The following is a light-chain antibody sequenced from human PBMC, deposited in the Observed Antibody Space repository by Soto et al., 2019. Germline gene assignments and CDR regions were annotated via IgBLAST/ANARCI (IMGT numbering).Light chain of an antibody. J-gene: IGKJ3*01. V-gene: IGKV1-33*01. CDR3: QQYDNLSFT. CDR1: QDISNY. Sequence: DIQMTQSPSSLSASVGDRVTITCQASQDISNYLNWYQQKPGKAPKLLIYDASNLETGVPSRFSGSGYGTDFTFTISSLQPEDIATYYCQQYDNLSFTFGPGTKVDIK. CDR2: DAS.